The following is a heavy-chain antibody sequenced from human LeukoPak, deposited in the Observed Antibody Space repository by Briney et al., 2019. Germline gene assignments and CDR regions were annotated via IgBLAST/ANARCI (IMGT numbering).Heavy chain of an antibody. Sequence: GGSLRLSCAASGFTFSSYEMNWVRQAPGKGLEWVSYISSSGSTLYYADSVKGRFTISRDNAKNSLYLQMNSLRAEDTAVYYCARRAVTMVRGVILSYFDYWGQGTLVTVSS. CDR1: GFTFSSYE. CDR3: ARRAVTMVRGVILSYFDY. J-gene: IGHJ4*02. V-gene: IGHV3-48*03. D-gene: IGHD3-10*01. CDR2: ISSSGSTL.